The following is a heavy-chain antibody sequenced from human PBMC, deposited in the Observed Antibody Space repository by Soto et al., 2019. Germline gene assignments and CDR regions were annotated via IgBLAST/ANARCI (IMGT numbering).Heavy chain of an antibody. V-gene: IGHV4-30-2*01. CDR2: IYHSGST. CDR1: GVSIISGGYS. J-gene: IGHJ4*02. D-gene: IGHD4-17*01. Sequence: SETLSLTCAVSGVSIISGGYSWSLIRQPPGKGLEWIGYIYHSGSTYYNPSLKSRVTISVDRSKNQFSLKLSSVTAADTAVYYCSRGGYGDYASDYWGQGTWVTVSS. CDR3: SRGGYGDYASDY.